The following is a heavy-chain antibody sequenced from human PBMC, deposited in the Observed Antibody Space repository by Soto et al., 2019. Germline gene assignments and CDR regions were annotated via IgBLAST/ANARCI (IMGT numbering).Heavy chain of an antibody. CDR2: IYWSGDE. Sequence: SGPTLVNPTQTLTLTCSFSGFSLSTSGVGVGWVRQPPGKALEWLALIYWSGDEHYRPSLKSRLTITKATSKNQVVLIMTNMDPVDTATYYCARGLASLPVFAFDVWGQGTTVTVSS. D-gene: IGHD3-3*02. CDR3: ARGLASLPVFAFDV. V-gene: IGHV2-5*01. J-gene: IGHJ3*01. CDR1: GFSLSTSGVG.